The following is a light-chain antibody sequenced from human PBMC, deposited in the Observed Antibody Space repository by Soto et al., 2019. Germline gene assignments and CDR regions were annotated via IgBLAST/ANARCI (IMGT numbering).Light chain of an antibody. Sequence: QSALTQPRSVSGSPGQSVTISCTGTSSDVGAFNYVSWYQHRPGKGPQLIIYDVSKRPSGVPDRFSGSKSGNTASLTISGLQAEDETDYYCCSYAGTSTFFVFGSGTKVTVL. CDR3: CSYAGTSTFFV. CDR1: SSDVGAFNY. CDR2: DVS. V-gene: IGLV2-11*01. J-gene: IGLJ1*01.